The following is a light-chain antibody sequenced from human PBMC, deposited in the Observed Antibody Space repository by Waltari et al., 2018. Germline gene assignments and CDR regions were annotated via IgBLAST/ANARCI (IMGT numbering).Light chain of an antibody. V-gene: IGKV3-11*01. CDR1: QSNSTY. Sequence: DIVLTPSPVTLSLSRGERATISCRASQSNSTYLAWYQQKPGQAPRILIYEASNRATGIPARFSGSGAGTDFTLTITSLEHEDFAFYYCQQRSNWPPLTFGGGTKVEIK. J-gene: IGKJ4*01. CDR3: QQRSNWPPLT. CDR2: EAS.